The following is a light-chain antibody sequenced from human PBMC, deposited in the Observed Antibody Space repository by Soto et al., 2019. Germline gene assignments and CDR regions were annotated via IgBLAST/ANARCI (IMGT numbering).Light chain of an antibody. J-gene: IGKJ1*01. CDR1: QSLNSN. CDR2: DTS. Sequence: ILLTQSPATLSVSPGERVTLSCRASQSLNSNLAWYQQRPGQAPRLLIYDTSTRATGIPARFSGSGSGTEFTLTISSLQSEYFAVYYCQQYNNWWTFGQGTKVEIK. V-gene: IGKV3-15*01. CDR3: QQYNNWWT.